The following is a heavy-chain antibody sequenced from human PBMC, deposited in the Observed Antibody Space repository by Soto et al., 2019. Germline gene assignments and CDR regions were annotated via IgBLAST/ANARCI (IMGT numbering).Heavy chain of an antibody. CDR1: GFTFSRYS. CDR2: ISSSGSPK. Sequence: EVQLVESGGGSVQPGGSLRLSCAASGFTFSRYSMNWVRQAPGKGLEWVSYISSSGSPKYYADSVKGRFTISRDNAKNSLYLQMNSLRDEDTAVYYCATVYSYGMDVWGQGTTVTVSS. CDR3: ATVYSYGMDV. J-gene: IGHJ6*02. V-gene: IGHV3-48*02. D-gene: IGHD2-8*01.